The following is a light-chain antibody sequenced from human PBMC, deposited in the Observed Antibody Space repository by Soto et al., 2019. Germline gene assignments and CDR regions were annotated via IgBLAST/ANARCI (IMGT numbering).Light chain of an antibody. Sequence: EIVLTQSPGTLSLSPGERATLSCRASQSVSSSYLAWYQQKPGQAPRLLLNGASSRATGIPDRFSGSGSGTDFTLTISRLEPEDFAVYYCQHLETFGQGTKVEIK. CDR2: GAS. J-gene: IGKJ1*01. CDR3: QHLET. CDR1: QSVSSSY. V-gene: IGKV3-20*01.